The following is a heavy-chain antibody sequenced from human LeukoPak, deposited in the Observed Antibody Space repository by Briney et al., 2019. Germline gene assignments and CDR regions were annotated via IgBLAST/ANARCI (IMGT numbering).Heavy chain of an antibody. Sequence: ASVKVFCKASGYTFTSYYMHWVRQAPGQGLEWMGIINPSGGSTSYAQKFQGRVTMTRDTSTSTVYMELSSLRSDDTAVYYCARDVYCSSTSCYVSGSWFDPWGQGTLVTVSS. D-gene: IGHD2-2*01. CDR3: ARDVYCSSTSCYVSGSWFDP. CDR2: INPSGGST. CDR1: GYTFTSYY. V-gene: IGHV1-46*01. J-gene: IGHJ5*02.